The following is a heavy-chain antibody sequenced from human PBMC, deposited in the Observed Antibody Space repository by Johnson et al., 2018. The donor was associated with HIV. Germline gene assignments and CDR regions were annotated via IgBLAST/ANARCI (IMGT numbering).Heavy chain of an antibody. CDR2: INWNGGST. Sequence: VQLVESGGGVVRPGGSLRLSCAASGFTFDDYGMSWVRQAPGKGLEWVSGINWNGGSTGYADSVKGRFTISRDNAKNSLYLQMNRLRVEDTAVYYCAKPVQYEDDSSGYYSDAFDSWGQGTMVTVSS. D-gene: IGHD3-22*01. J-gene: IGHJ3*02. CDR1: GFTFDDYG. V-gene: IGHV3-20*04. CDR3: AKPVQYEDDSSGYYSDAFDS.